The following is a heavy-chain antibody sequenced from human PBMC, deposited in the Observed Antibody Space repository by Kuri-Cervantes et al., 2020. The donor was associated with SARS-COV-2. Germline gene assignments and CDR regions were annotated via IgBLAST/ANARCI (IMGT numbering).Heavy chain of an antibody. J-gene: IGHJ3*02. V-gene: IGHV4-4*07. CDR1: GGSISSYY. Sequence: GSLRLSCTVSGGSISSYYWSWIRQPAGKGLEWIGRIYTSGSTNYNPSLKSRVTMSVDTSKNQFSLKLSSVTAADAAVYYCARGRGSSWRLNAFDIWGQGTMVTVSS. CDR3: ARGRGSSWRLNAFDI. CDR2: IYTSGST. D-gene: IGHD6-13*01.